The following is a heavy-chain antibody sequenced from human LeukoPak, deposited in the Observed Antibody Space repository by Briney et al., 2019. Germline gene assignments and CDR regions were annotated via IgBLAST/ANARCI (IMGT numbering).Heavy chain of an antibody. CDR2: ISYDGSNK. D-gene: IGHD3-22*01. Sequence: PGGSLRLSCAASGFTFSSYGMHWVRQAPGKGLEWVAVISYDGSNKYYADSVKGRFTISRDNSKNTLYLQMNSLRAEDTAVYYCAKVLGGYVPFDYWGQGTLVTVSS. CDR3: AKVLGGYVPFDY. J-gene: IGHJ4*02. CDR1: GFTFSSYG. V-gene: IGHV3-30*18.